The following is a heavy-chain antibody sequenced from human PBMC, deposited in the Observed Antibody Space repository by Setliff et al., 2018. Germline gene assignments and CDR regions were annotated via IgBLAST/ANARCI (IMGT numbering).Heavy chain of an antibody. J-gene: IGHJ4*02. Sequence: PSETLSLTCAGYGASFSDTYWSWIRQPPGKGLEWIGDINYLGSTNYNPSLKSRVTISLDTSRNQVSLKLSSVTAADTAVYYCARHSSRPYWGQGTLVTVSS. CDR2: INYLGST. CDR1: GASFSDTY. V-gene: IGHV4-34*01. CDR3: ARHSSRPY.